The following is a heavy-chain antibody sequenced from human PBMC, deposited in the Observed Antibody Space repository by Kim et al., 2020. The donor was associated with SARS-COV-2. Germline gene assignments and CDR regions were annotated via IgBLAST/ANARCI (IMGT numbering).Heavy chain of an antibody. CDR2: IKSKTDGGTT. CDR3: TTGLIEWVPQERFDY. V-gene: IGHV3-15*01. D-gene: IGHD5-12*01. CDR1: GFTFSNAW. Sequence: GGSLRLSCAASGFTFSNAWMSWVRQAPGKGLEWVGRIKSKTDGGTTDYAAPVKGRFTISRDDSKNTLYLQMNSLKTEDTAVYYCTTGLIEWVPQERFDYWGQGTLVTVSS. J-gene: IGHJ4*02.